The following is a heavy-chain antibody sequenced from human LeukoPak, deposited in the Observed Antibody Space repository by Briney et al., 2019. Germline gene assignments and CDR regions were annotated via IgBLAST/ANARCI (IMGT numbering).Heavy chain of an antibody. CDR3: ARHGSIYYGDYYFDY. D-gene: IGHD4-17*01. Sequence: GESLQISCKGSGYSFTSYWIGWVRRLPGKGLEWMGIIYPGDSDTRYSPSFQGQVTISADKSISTAYLQWSSLRASDTAMYYCARHGSIYYGDYYFDYWGQGTLVTVSS. CDR2: IYPGDSDT. J-gene: IGHJ4*02. CDR1: GYSFTSYW. V-gene: IGHV5-51*01.